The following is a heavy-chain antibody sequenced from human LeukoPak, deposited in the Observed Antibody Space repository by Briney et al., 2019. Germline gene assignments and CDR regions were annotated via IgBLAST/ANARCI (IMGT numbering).Heavy chain of an antibody. CDR1: GFTFSSYW. CDR3: ARDGEEVYGDYVLDFDY. CDR2: IKQDGSEK. V-gene: IGHV3-7*01. D-gene: IGHD4-17*01. Sequence: QPGRSLRLSCAASGFTFSSYWMSWVRQAPGKGLEWVANIKQDGSEKYYVDSVKGRFTISRDNAKNSLYLQMNSLRAEDTAVYYCARDGEEVYGDYVLDFDYWGQGTLVTVSS. J-gene: IGHJ4*02.